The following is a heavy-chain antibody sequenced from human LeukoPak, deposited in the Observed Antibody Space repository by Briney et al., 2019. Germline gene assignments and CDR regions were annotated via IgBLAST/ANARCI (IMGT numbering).Heavy chain of an antibody. CDR3: AGGRLLWFGRIYYMDV. Sequence: PSETLSLTCAVYGGSFSGYYWSWIRQPPGKGLEGIGEINHSRSTNYNPSLKRRVTISVDTSKNHFSLKLSSVTAADTAVYYCAGGRLLWFGRIYYMDVWGKGTTVTVSS. CDR2: INHSRST. CDR1: GGSFSGYY. V-gene: IGHV4-34*01. J-gene: IGHJ6*03. D-gene: IGHD3-10*01.